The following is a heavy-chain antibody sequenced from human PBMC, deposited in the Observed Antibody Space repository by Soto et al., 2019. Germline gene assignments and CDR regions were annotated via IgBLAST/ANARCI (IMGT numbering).Heavy chain of an antibody. Sequence: SETLSLTCAVSSGSISSSNWWSWVRQPPGKGLEWIGEIYHSGSTNYNPSLKSRVTISVDKSKNQFSLKLSSVTAADTAVYYCASVLRYFGRYMDVWGKGTTVTVSS. CDR1: SGSISSSNW. D-gene: IGHD3-9*01. CDR2: IYHSGST. V-gene: IGHV4-4*02. J-gene: IGHJ6*03. CDR3: ASVLRYFGRYMDV.